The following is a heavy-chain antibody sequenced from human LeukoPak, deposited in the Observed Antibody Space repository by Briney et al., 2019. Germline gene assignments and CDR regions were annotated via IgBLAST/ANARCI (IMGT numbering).Heavy chain of an antibody. CDR2: IIPIFGTA. CDR3: AREGDDTAMVTSSNWFDP. D-gene: IGHD5-18*01. CDR1: GGTFSSYA. J-gene: IGHJ5*02. V-gene: IGHV1-69*05. Sequence: GASVKVSCKASGGTFSSYAISWVRQAPGQGLEWMGGIIPIFGTANYAQKFQGRVTITTDESTSTAYMELSSLRSEDTAVYYCAREGDDTAMVTSSNWFDPWGQGTLVTVSS.